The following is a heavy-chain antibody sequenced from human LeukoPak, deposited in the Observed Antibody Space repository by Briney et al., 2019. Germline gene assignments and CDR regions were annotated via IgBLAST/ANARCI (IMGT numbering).Heavy chain of an antibody. CDR3: ANPRYDSSGYYYVD. Sequence: ASVKVSCKASGYTFIDYTMHWLRQAPGQRLDWMGWINGGSGNTKYSPEFQGRVTITRDTSASTGYMELSSLRFEDTAVYYCANPRYDSSGYYYVDWGQGTLVTVSS. CDR2: INGGSGNT. D-gene: IGHD3-22*01. CDR1: GYTFIDYT. J-gene: IGHJ4*02. V-gene: IGHV1-3*01.